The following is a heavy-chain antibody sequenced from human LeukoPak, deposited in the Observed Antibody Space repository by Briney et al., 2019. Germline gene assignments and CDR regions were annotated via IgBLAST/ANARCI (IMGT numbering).Heavy chain of an antibody. Sequence: ASVKVSCKASGGTFSSYAISWVRQAPGQGLEWMGRIIPIFGIANYAQKFQGRATITADKSTSTAYMELSSLRSEDTAVYYCARDKDLRFLEWFIDHWGQGTLVTVSS. V-gene: IGHV1-69*04. CDR2: IIPIFGIA. J-gene: IGHJ4*02. D-gene: IGHD3-3*01. CDR1: GGTFSSYA. CDR3: ARDKDLRFLEWFIDH.